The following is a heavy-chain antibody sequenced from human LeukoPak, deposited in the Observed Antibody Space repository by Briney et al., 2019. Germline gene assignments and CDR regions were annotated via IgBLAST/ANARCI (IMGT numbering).Heavy chain of an antibody. Sequence: PGGSLRLSCAASGFTFSSYAMSWVRQAPGKGLEWVSLISGSGGTTYYADSVKGRFTISRDNSKNTLYLQMNTLRAEDTALYYCAKDPRGLIYDSNGYYSGWGQGTLVTVSS. CDR3: AKDPRGLIYDSNGYYSG. V-gene: IGHV3-23*01. J-gene: IGHJ4*02. D-gene: IGHD3-22*01. CDR2: ISGSGGTT. CDR1: GFTFSSYA.